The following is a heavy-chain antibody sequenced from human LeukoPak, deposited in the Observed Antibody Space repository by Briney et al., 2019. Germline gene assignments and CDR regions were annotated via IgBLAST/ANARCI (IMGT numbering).Heavy chain of an antibody. V-gene: IGHV4-30-4*01. Sequence: SQTLSLTCTVSGGSISSGDYYWSWIRQPPGKGLEWIGYIYYSGSTYYKPSLKSRGTISVDTSKNQFSLKLSSVTAADTAVYYCARDRSSSTSGMDVWGQGTTVTVSS. J-gene: IGHJ6*02. D-gene: IGHD2-2*01. CDR3: ARDRSSSTSGMDV. CDR2: IYYSGST. CDR1: GGSISSGDYY.